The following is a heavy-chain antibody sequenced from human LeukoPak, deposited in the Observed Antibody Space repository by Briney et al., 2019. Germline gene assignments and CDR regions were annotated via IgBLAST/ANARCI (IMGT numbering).Heavy chain of an antibody. CDR2: IYYSGST. CDR1: GGSISSSSYY. J-gene: IGHJ4*02. D-gene: IGHD6-13*01. V-gene: IGHV4-39*07. Sequence: SETLSLTCTVSGGSISSSSYYWGWIRQPPGKGLEWIGSIYYSGSTNYNPSLKSRVTISVDTSKNQFSLKLSSVTAADTAVYYCARFDSSSWYSIGYFDYWGQGTLVTVSS. CDR3: ARFDSSSWYSIGYFDY.